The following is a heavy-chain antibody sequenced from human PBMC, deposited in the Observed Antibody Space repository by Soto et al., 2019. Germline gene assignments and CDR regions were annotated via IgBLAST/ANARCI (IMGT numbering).Heavy chain of an antibody. Sequence: PSETLSLTCSVSGDSISSSSYYWGWIRQPPGKGLEWIGSIYYSGSTYYNPSLKSRVTISVDTSKNQFSLKLSSVTAADTAVYYCARASGPIWFGEPMWWFDPWGQGTLVTVSS. CDR1: GDSISSSSYY. CDR2: IYYSGST. CDR3: ARASGPIWFGEPMWWFDP. J-gene: IGHJ5*02. V-gene: IGHV4-39*07. D-gene: IGHD3-10*01.